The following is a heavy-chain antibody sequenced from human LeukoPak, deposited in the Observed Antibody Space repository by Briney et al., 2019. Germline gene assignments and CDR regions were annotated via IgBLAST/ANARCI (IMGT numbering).Heavy chain of an antibody. Sequence: SETLCLTCAVYGGSFSGYYWSWIRQPPGKGLEWIGEIKHSGSTNYNPSLKSRVTISVDTSKNQCSLKLSSVTAADTAVYYCARGRGSYNYWGQGTLVTVSS. J-gene: IGHJ4*02. D-gene: IGHD1-26*01. CDR1: GGSFSGYY. CDR3: ARGRGSYNY. V-gene: IGHV4-34*01. CDR2: IKHSGST.